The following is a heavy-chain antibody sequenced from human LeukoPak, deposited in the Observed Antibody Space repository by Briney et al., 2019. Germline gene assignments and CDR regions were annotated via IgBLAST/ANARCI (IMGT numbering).Heavy chain of an antibody. V-gene: IGHV4-4*07. J-gene: IGHJ5*02. CDR3: ARDGLGSGWYSVWFDP. CDR2: IYSSGST. D-gene: IGHD6-19*01. CDR1: GGSISSYY. Sequence: SDTLSLTCTVSGGSISSYYWRWLRQSGGKGLECIGRIYSSGSTNYNPSLKSRVTMSIDTSKNQFSLKLSSGAAADTAMYYCARDGLGSGWYSVWFDPWGQGTLVTVAS.